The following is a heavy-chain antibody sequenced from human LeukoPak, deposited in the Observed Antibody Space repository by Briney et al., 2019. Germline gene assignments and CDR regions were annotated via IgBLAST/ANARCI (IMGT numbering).Heavy chain of an antibody. Sequence: GGSLRLSCASSGFTVSSNYMSWVRQAPGKGLERVSVIYSGGSTYYADSVKGRFTISRDNSKNTLYLQMNSLRAEDTAVYYCARGEGTAMVPYYYYYGMDVWGQGTTVTVSS. V-gene: IGHV3-53*01. CDR3: ARGEGTAMVPYYYYYGMDV. D-gene: IGHD5-18*01. J-gene: IGHJ6*02. CDR2: IYSGGST. CDR1: GFTVSSNY.